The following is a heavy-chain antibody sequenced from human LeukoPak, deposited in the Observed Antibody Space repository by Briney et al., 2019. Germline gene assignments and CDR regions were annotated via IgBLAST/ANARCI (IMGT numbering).Heavy chain of an antibody. CDR2: INPNSGGT. V-gene: IGHV1-2*02. CDR3: ARPFVTWDILTGYYPTNYYYYGMDV. CDR1: GYTFTGYY. Sequence: GASVKVSCKASGYTFTGYYMHWVRQAPGQGLEWMGWINPNSGGTNYAQKFQGRVTMTRDTSISTAYMELSRLRSDDTAVYYCARPFVTWDILTGYYPTNYYYYGMDVWGQGTTVTVSS. J-gene: IGHJ6*02. D-gene: IGHD3-9*01.